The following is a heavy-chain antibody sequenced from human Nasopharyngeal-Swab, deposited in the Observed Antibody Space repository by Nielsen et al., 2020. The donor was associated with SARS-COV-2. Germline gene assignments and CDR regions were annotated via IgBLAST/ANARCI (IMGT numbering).Heavy chain of an antibody. CDR1: GASITTSY. CDR3: ATHPRGQLDPFDY. D-gene: IGHD6-13*01. Sequence: SETLSLTCTVSGASITTSYRSWIRQPPGKGLEWIGYIHYSGSTNYNPSLKSRVTISKDTSKNQFSLNLNSVTAADTAVYYCATHPRGQLDPFDYWGQGSLVTVSS. V-gene: IGHV4-59*08. J-gene: IGHJ4*02. CDR2: IHYSGST.